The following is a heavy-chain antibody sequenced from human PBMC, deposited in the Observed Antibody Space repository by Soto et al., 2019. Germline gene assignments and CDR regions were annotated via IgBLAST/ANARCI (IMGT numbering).Heavy chain of an antibody. CDR1: GFTFSSYA. J-gene: IGHJ4*02. CDR3: AKDPAVAGLGPFDS. V-gene: IGHV3-23*01. CDR2: ISGSGGST. Sequence: GGPLRLSCAASGFTFSSYAMSWVRQAPEKGLEWVSAISGSGGSTYYADSVKGRFTISRDNSKNTLYLQMNSLRAEDTAVYYCAKDPAVAGLGPFDSWGQGTLVTSPQ. D-gene: IGHD6-19*01.